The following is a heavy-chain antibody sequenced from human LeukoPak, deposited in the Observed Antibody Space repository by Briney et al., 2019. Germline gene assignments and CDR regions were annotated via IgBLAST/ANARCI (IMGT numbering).Heavy chain of an antibody. V-gene: IGHV3-23*01. CDR1: GFTFTSYA. CDR2: ISGSGATT. J-gene: IGHJ4*02. D-gene: IGHD6-19*01. CDR3: AKGTYTSGWYYDFDH. Sequence: GGSLRLSCAASGFTFTSYAMSWVRQAPGKGPEWVSAISGSGATTYFADSVKGRFTLSRDNSHNTLSLQMNSLTAEDTAVYYCAKGTYTSGWYYDFDHWGQGTLVTVSS.